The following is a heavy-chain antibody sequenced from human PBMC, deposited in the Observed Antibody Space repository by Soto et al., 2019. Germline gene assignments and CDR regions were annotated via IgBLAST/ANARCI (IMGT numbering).Heavy chain of an antibody. CDR1: GGSISSGDHY. V-gene: IGHV4-30-4*01. D-gene: IGHD2-15*01. CDR3: AXXSFGGSNWXAP. J-gene: IGHJ5*02. CDR2: FYHSGST. Sequence: QVQLQESGPGLVKPSQTLSLTCTVSGGSISSGDHYWSWIRQPPGEGLEWIGYFYHSGSTXYNPXXXXXXXXXXXXXXXXXXXXXXXXXXXXXAVYYCAXXSFGGSNWXAPWGQGTLVTVSS.